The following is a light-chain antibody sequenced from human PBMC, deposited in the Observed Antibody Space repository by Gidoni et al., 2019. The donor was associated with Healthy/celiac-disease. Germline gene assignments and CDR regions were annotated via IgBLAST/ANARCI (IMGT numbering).Light chain of an antibody. CDR3: QQSYSTSQT. CDR2: AAS. J-gene: IGKJ1*01. V-gene: IGKV1-39*01. CDR1: QSISSY. Sequence: DIQMTQSPSSLSASVGDRVTITCRESQSISSYLNWYQQKPGKAPKILIYAASSLQSGVPSRFSGSGSETDFTITISSLQHEDFATYYCQQSYSTSQTFGQGTKVEIK.